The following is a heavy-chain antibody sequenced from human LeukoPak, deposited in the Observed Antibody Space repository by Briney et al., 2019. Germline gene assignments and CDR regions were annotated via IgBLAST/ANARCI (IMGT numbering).Heavy chain of an antibody. V-gene: IGHV1-46*01. CDR2: INPSGGST. D-gene: IGHD4-17*01. CDR1: GYTFTSYY. J-gene: IGHJ6*03. Sequence: RRASVKVSCKASGYTFTSYYMHWVRQAPGQGLEWMGIINPSGGSTSYAQKFQGRVTMTRNTSISTAYMELSSLRSEDAAVYYCARGPWIIYGDYTYYYYMDVWGKGTTVTISS. CDR3: ARGPWIIYGDYTYYYYMDV.